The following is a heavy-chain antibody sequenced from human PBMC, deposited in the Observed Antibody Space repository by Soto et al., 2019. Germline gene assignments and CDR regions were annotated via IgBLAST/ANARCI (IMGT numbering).Heavy chain of an antibody. J-gene: IGHJ5*02. CDR1: GFTFSSYA. CDR2: ISGSGDRT. D-gene: IGHD2-2*02. V-gene: IGHV3-23*01. Sequence: PGGSLRLSCAASGFTFSSYAMAWVRQAPGKGLEWVSSISGSGDRTYYADSVKGRFTISRDNSKDMLSLQMNRLRAEDTALYYCARGPYTDSSEWFDPWGQGTLVTVSS. CDR3: ARGPYTDSSEWFDP.